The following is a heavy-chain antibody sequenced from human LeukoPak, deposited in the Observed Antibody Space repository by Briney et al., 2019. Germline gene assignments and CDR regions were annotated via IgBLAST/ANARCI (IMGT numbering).Heavy chain of an antibody. CDR2: IYYSGST. CDR1: GGSISSYY. CDR3: ARRIAAAGSYNWFDP. V-gene: IGHV4-59*01. J-gene: IGHJ5*02. D-gene: IGHD6-13*01. Sequence: SETLSLTCTVSGGSISSYYWSWIRQPPGKGLEWIGYIYYSGSTNYNPSLKSRVTISVDTSKNQFSLKLSFVTAADTAVYYCARRIAAAGSYNWFDPWGQGTLVTVSS.